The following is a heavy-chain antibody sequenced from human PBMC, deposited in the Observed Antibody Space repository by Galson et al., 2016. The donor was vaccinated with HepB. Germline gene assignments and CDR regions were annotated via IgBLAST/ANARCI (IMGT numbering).Heavy chain of an antibody. J-gene: IGHJ3*01. D-gene: IGHD3-10*01. Sequence: PALVKPTQTLTLTCDISGFSLRKSGMRVSWIRQPPGKALELQARIDWDDDRVYSTSLRTRLTISKDTSKNQVVLTMTNMDPEDTAKYFCARVSAFGEFFEVWGQGTMVTVSS. CDR2: IDWDDDR. V-gene: IGHV2-70*04. CDR3: ARVSAFGEFFEV. CDR1: GFSLRKSGMR.